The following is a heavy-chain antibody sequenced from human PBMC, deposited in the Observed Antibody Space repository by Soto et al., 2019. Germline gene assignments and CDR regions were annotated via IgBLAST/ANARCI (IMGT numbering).Heavy chain of an antibody. V-gene: IGHV5-10-1*01. CDR1: GYSFTSYW. D-gene: IGHD1-26*01. J-gene: IGHJ3*02. CDR3: ARRIVGSTSDAFDI. CDR2: IDPSDSYT. Sequence: GESLKISWEGSGYSFTSYWISWVRQMPGKGLEWMGRIDPSDSYTNYSPSFQGHVTISADKSISTAYLQWSSLKASDTAMYYCARRIVGSTSDAFDIWGQGTMVTVSS.